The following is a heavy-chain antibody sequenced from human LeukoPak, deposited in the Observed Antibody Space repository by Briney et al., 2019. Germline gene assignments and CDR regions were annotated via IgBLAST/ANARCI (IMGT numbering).Heavy chain of an antibody. CDR3: ARHDSSGYYQSGNWFDP. V-gene: IGHV4-4*09. J-gene: IGHJ5*02. CDR1: SGSISSYY. Sequence: SETLSLTCTVSSGSISSYYWSWIRQPPGKGLEWIGYIYTSGSANYNPSLKSRVTISVDTSKNQFSLRLSSVTAADTAVYYCARHDSSGYYQSGNWFDPWGQGTLVTVSS. D-gene: IGHD3-22*01. CDR2: IYTSGSA.